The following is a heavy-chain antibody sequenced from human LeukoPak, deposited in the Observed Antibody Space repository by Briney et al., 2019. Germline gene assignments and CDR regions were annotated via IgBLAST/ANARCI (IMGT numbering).Heavy chain of an antibody. CDR3: ARGRGGYSYGLLFDY. V-gene: IGHV4-34*01. CDR1: GGSFSGYY. Sequence: SETLSLTCAVYGGSFSGYYWSWIRQPPGKGREWIGEINHSGSTNYNPSLKSRVTISVDTSKNQFSLKLSSVTAADTAVYYCARGRGGYSYGLLFDYWGQGTLVTVSS. CDR2: INHSGST. D-gene: IGHD5-18*01. J-gene: IGHJ4*02.